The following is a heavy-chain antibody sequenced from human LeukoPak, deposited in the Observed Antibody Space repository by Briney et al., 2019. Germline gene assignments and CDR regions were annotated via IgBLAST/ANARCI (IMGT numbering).Heavy chain of an antibody. V-gene: IGHV1-2*02. Sequence: ASVKVSCKASGYTFTDYYMHRVRQPPGQGLEWVGWINPNSGGTNSAQTVQGRVAMTRDTSISTAYMELSRLRSDDTAVYYCARGCQSQVRTILYYYMDVWGKGATVTISS. D-gene: IGHD1-14*01. J-gene: IGHJ6*03. CDR2: INPNSGGT. CDR1: GYTFTDYY. CDR3: ARGCQSQVRTILYYYMDV.